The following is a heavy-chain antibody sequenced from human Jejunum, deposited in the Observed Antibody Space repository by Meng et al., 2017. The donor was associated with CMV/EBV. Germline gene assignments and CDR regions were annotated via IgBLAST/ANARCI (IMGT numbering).Heavy chain of an antibody. Sequence: VSNKSVAWNWIRQSPSRGLEWLGRTYYRSKWYDDYAVSVKSRITIIPDTSKNQFSLQLNSVTPEDTAVYYCARVEWEVIRYWFDPWGQGTLGTVSS. CDR3: ARVEWEVIRYWFDP. D-gene: IGHD1-26*01. J-gene: IGHJ5*02. CDR2: TYYRSKWYD. V-gene: IGHV6-1*01. CDR1: VSNKSVA.